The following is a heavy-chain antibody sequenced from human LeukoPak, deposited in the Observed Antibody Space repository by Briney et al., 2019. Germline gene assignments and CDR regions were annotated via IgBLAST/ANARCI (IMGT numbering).Heavy chain of an antibody. CDR3: AKDVVVVVVAARNDAFDI. V-gene: IGHV3-23*01. J-gene: IGHJ3*02. D-gene: IGHD2-15*01. CDR1: GFTFSSYA. Sequence: GGSLRLSCAASGFTFSSYAMSWVRQAPGKGLEWVSAISGSGGSTYYADSVKGRFTISRDNSKNTLYLQMNSLRAEDTAVYYCAKDVVVVVVAARNDAFDIWGQGTVVTVSS. CDR2: ISGSGGST.